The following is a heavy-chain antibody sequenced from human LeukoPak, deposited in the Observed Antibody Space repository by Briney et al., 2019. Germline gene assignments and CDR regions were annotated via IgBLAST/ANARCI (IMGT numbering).Heavy chain of an antibody. CDR2: IHYSGST. D-gene: IGHD3-10*01. CDR1: GVSMSTYY. V-gene: IGHV4-59*01. J-gene: IGHJ4*02. CDR3: ARDIYGSGYGFFDY. Sequence: SQTLSLTCTVSGVSMSTYYWSWIRQSPGRGLEWLAYIHYSGSTNINPSLKGRLAISIDTSKNQFSLKVNSVTAADTAVYYCARDIYGSGYGFFDYWGQGTLVTVSS.